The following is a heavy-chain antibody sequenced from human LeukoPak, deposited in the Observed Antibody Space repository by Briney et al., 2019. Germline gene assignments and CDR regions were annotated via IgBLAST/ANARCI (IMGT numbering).Heavy chain of an antibody. J-gene: IGHJ4*02. CDR3: AKAWGQQWPFAGFYDF. CDR2: INGGGETT. CDR1: GFPFNNYG. D-gene: IGHD6-19*01. Sequence: GSLRLSCAASGFPFNNYGMSWVRQAPGKGLEWVSAINGGGETTNYADSVKGRFTISRDNGKNTLYLQVNSLRAQDSALYYCAKAWGQQWPFAGFYDFWGQGTLITVSS. V-gene: IGHV3-23*01.